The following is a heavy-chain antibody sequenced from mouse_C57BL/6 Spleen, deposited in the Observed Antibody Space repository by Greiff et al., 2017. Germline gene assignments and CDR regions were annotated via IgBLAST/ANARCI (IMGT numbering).Heavy chain of an antibody. V-gene: IGHV8-8*01. CDR3: VRHSNPRGAMDY. Sequence: QVTLKESGPGILQPSQTLSLTCSFSGFSLSTFGMGVGWIRQPSGKGLEWLAHIWWDDDKYYNPALKSRLTISKDTSKNPVFLKIAHVDTADAATYYCVRHSNPRGAMDYWGQGTSVTVSS. J-gene: IGHJ4*01. D-gene: IGHD2-5*01. CDR2: IWWDDDK. CDR1: GFSLSTFGMG.